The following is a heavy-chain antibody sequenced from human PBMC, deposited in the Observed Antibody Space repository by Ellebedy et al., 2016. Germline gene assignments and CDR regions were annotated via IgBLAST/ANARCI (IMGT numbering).Heavy chain of an antibody. J-gene: IGHJ6*02. V-gene: IGHV4-34*01. CDR1: GGSFSAYY. CDR3: ARDMVVVGVTAIRGGLDV. D-gene: IGHD2-21*02. CDR2: INHSGTT. Sequence: SETLSLXCAVYGGSFSAYYWSWIRQSPGKGLEWFGEINHSGTTNYNPSLKSRVTISVATSKNQFSLKLNSVTAADTAVYYCARDMVVVGVTAIRGGLDVWGQGTTVTVSS.